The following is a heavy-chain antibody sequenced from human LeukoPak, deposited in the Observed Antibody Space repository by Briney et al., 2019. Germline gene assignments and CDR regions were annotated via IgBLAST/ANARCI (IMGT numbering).Heavy chain of an antibody. CDR3: ARVGGRAMVRGVINWFDP. J-gene: IGHJ5*02. CDR2: INPNSGGT. V-gene: IGHV1-2*02. CDR1: GYTFTGYY. D-gene: IGHD3-10*01. Sequence: ASVKVSCKASGYTFTGYYMHWVRQAPGQGLEWMGWINPNSGGTNYAQKFQGRVTMTRDTSISTAYMELSRLRSDDTAVYYCARVGGRAMVRGVINWFDPWGQGTLVTVSS.